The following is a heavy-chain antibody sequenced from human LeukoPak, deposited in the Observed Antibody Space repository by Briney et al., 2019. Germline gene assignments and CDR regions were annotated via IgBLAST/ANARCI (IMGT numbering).Heavy chain of an antibody. CDR2: ISYDGSNK. D-gene: IGHD4-23*01. V-gene: IGHV3-30*03. Sequence: GGSLRLSCAASGFTFSSYGMHWVRQAPGKGLEWVAVISYDGSNKYYADSVKGRFTISRDNSKNTLYLQMNSLRAEDTAVYYCARGDYGGDFRYFDYWGQGTLVTVSS. CDR3: ARGDYGGDFRYFDY. CDR1: GFTFSSYG. J-gene: IGHJ4*02.